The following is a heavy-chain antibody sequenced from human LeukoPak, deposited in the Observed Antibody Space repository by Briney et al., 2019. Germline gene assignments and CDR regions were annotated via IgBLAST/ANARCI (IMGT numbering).Heavy chain of an antibody. Sequence: ASVKVSCKASGYTFTSYGISWVRQAPGQGLEWMGWISAYNGNTNYAQKLQGRVTMTTDTSTSTAYMELRSLRSDDTAVYYCARVTARTDFWSGYSLFVRDYYYYMDVRGKGTTVTVSS. CDR2: ISAYNGNT. J-gene: IGHJ6*03. CDR1: GYTFTSYG. V-gene: IGHV1-18*01. D-gene: IGHD3-3*01. CDR3: ARVTARTDFWSGYSLFVRDYYYYMDV.